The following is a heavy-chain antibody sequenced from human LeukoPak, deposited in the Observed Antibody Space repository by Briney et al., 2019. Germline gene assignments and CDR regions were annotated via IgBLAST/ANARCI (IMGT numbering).Heavy chain of an antibody. V-gene: IGHV4-59*01. D-gene: IGHD5/OR15-5a*01. CDR2: IYYSGST. Sequence: SETLSLTCTVSGGSISSYYWSWIRQPPGKGLEWIGYIYYSGSTNYNPSLKRGGTILVDTYKNKFSLKQRSVTAADTAVYYCARDKQSTSGYYYYGMDVWGQGTTVTVSS. J-gene: IGHJ6*02. CDR1: GGSISSYY. CDR3: ARDKQSTSGYYYYGMDV.